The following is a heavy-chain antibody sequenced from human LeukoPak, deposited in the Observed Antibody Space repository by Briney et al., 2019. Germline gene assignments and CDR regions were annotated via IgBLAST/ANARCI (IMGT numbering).Heavy chain of an antibody. CDR2: ISAYNGNT. CDR1: GYTFTSYG. J-gene: IGHJ4*02. D-gene: IGHD3-9*01. CDR3: ARGRVYYDILTGYYGGYDY. V-gene: IGHV1-18*01. Sequence: ASVKVSCKASGYTFTSYGISWVRQAPGQGLEWMGWISAYNGNTNYAQKLQGRVTMTTDTSTSTAYMELRSLRSDDTAVYYCARGRVYYDILTGYYGGYDYWGQGTLVTVSS.